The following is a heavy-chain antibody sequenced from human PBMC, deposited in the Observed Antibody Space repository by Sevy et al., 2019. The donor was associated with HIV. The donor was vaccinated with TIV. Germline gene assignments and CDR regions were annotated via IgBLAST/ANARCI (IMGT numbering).Heavy chain of an antibody. V-gene: IGHV5-51*01. Sequence: GESLKISCKGSGYSFTSYWIGWVRQMPGKGLEWMGIIFPGDSDTRYSPSFQGQVTISADKSISTAYLQWSSLKASDTAMYYCPTHPVGAEDTAMVPYFDYWGQGTLVTVSS. CDR2: IFPGDSDT. CDR3: PTHPVGAEDTAMVPYFDY. D-gene: IGHD5-18*01. CDR1: GYSFTSYW. J-gene: IGHJ4*02.